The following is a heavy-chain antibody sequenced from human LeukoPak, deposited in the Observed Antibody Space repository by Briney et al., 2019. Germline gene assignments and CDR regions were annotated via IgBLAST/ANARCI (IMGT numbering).Heavy chain of an antibody. V-gene: IGHV1-8*02. CDR2: MNPNSGNT. Sequence: RASVKVSCKASGYTFTSYDINWVRQATGQGLEWMGWMNPNSGNTGYAQKFQGRVTMTEDTSTDTAYMELNSLRSDDTAVYYCATDPGETVPAAKGPRGDYCYGMDVWGQGTTVTVSS. D-gene: IGHD2-2*01. J-gene: IGHJ6*02. CDR1: GYTFTSYD. CDR3: ATDPGETVPAAKGPRGDYCYGMDV.